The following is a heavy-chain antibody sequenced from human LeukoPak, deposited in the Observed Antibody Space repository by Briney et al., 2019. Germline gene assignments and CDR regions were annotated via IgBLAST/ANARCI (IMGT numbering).Heavy chain of an antibody. Sequence: GRSLRLSCAASGFTFSTYAMHWVRQAPGKGLEWVAVTSNDGSNSYYADSVKGRFTISRDNSENTLYLQTDSLRTEDTAVYYCAKQYRSRYYYDNTAYDYWGQGTLVT. D-gene: IGHD3-22*01. CDR2: TSNDGSNS. J-gene: IGHJ4*02. CDR1: GFTFSTYA. CDR3: AKQYRSRYYYDNTAYDY. V-gene: IGHV3-30*18.